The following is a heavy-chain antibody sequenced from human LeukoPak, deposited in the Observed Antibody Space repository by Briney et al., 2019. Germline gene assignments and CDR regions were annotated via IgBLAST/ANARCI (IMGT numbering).Heavy chain of an antibody. J-gene: IGHJ3*02. CDR3: ARDRGYCSSTSCSDALDI. Sequence: PSETLSLTCTVSGGSISSGNYYWSWIRQHSGEGLEWIGYIYHSGTTYYNPSLRSRVSMSVDTSKEEFSLKLTSVTAADTAVYYCARDRGYCSSTSCSDALDIWGQGTLVTVSS. V-gene: IGHV4-31*03. D-gene: IGHD2-2*01. CDR1: GGSISSGNYY. CDR2: IYHSGTT.